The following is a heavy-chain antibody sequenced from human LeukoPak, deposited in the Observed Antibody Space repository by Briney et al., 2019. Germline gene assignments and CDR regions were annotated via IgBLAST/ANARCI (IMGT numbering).Heavy chain of an antibody. Sequence: PGGSLRLSCAASGFTVSSNYMSWVRQAPGKGLEWVSVIYSGGSTYYADSVKGRFTISRDNSKNTLYLQMNSLRAEDTAVYYRAKDRHAPGRYCSSTSCFPFDSWGQGTLVTVSS. CDR3: AKDRHAPGRYCSSTSCFPFDS. V-gene: IGHV3-53*01. J-gene: IGHJ5*01. CDR1: GFTVSSNY. D-gene: IGHD2-2*01. CDR2: IYSGGST.